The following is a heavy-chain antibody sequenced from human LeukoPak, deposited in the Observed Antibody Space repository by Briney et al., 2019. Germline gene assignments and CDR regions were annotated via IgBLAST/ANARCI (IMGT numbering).Heavy chain of an antibody. V-gene: IGHV3-21*01. Sequence: GGSLRLSCAASGFTFSSYGMHWVRQAPGKGLEWVSSISSSSSYIYYADSVKGRFTISRDNAKNSLYLQMNSLRAEDTAVYYCARKKDSSSSFDYWGQGTLVTVSS. D-gene: IGHD6-6*01. CDR1: GFTFSSYG. CDR3: ARKKDSSSSFDY. CDR2: ISSSSSYI. J-gene: IGHJ4*02.